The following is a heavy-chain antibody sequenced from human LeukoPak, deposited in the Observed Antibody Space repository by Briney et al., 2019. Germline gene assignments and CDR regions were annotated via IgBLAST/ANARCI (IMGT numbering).Heavy chain of an antibody. Sequence: GGSLRLSCAASGFTFSSYSMNWVRQAPGKGLEWVSSISSSSYIYYADSVKGRFAISRDNAKNSLYLQMNSLRAEDTAVYYCARCGYSYGPNDYWGQGTLVTVSS. J-gene: IGHJ4*02. D-gene: IGHD5-18*01. CDR3: ARCGYSYGPNDY. CDR1: GFTFSSYS. V-gene: IGHV3-21*01. CDR2: ISSSSYI.